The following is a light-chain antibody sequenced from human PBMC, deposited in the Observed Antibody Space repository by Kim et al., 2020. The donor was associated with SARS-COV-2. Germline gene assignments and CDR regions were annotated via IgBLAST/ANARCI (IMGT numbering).Light chain of an antibody. CDR3: QKYNNAPQA. CDR2: SAS. CDR1: QGIGNY. J-gene: IGKJ1*01. V-gene: IGKV1-27*01. Sequence: DIQMTQSPSSLSASVGDRVTITCRASQGIGNYLAWYQQKPGKVPKLLIYSASTLQSGVLSRFSGSGSGTDFILTISSLQPEDVATYYCQKYNNAPQAFGQGTKVDIK.